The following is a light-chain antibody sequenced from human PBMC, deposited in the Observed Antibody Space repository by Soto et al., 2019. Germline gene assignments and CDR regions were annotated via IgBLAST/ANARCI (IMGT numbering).Light chain of an antibody. Sequence: QSVLTQPPSTSGTPGQRVTISCSGSSSNVGINPVNWYQQFPGTAPRLLIYTNDQRPSGVPGRFSGSKSGTSASLAIRGLQSEDEADYYCAAWDDSLYGLVFGGGTKLTVL. CDR2: TND. CDR3: AAWDDSLYGLV. V-gene: IGLV1-44*01. J-gene: IGLJ2*01. CDR1: SSNVGINP.